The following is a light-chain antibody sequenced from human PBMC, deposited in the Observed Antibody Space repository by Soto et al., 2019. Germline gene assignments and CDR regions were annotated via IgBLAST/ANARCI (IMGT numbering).Light chain of an antibody. Sequence: QSALTQPASVSGSPGQSITISCTGTSSDVGGYNYVSWYQQHPGKAPKLMIYDVSNLPSGVSNRFSGSKSGNTASLSISGLQAEDEADYYCSSYTSSITLVFGGGTQLTVL. V-gene: IGLV2-14*03. CDR1: SSDVGGYNY. CDR3: SSYTSSITLV. J-gene: IGLJ2*01. CDR2: DVS.